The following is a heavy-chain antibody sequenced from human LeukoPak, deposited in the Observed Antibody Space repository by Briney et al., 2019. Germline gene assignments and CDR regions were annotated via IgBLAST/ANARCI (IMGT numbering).Heavy chain of an antibody. CDR2: INPNSGGT. CDR3: ARDSSGWSYNWFDP. CDR1: GYTFIGYY. J-gene: IGHJ5*02. V-gene: IGHV1-2*02. D-gene: IGHD6-19*01. Sequence: ASVKVSCKASGYTFIGYYIHWVRQAPGQGLEWMGWINPNSGGTNSAQKFQGRVTMTRDTSISTAYMELSRLRSDDTAVYYRARDSSGWSYNWFDPWGQGTLVTVSS.